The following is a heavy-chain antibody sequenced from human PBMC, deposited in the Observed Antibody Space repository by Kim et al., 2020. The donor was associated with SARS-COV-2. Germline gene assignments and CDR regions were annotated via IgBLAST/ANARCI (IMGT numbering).Heavy chain of an antibody. J-gene: IGHJ4*02. D-gene: IGHD2-21*02. Sequence: SETLSLTCAVYGGSFSGYYWSWIRQPPGKGLEWIGEINHSGSTNYNPSLKSRVTISVDTSKNQFSLKLSSVTAADTAVYYCATYVYCGGDCYSDYWGQGT. CDR2: INHSGST. CDR3: ATYVYCGGDCYSDY. CDR1: GGSFSGYY. V-gene: IGHV4-34*01.